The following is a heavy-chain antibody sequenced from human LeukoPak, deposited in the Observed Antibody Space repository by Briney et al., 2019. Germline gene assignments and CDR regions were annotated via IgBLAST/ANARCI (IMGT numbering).Heavy chain of an antibody. J-gene: IGHJ5*02. V-gene: IGHV1-2*02. CDR1: GYTFTGYY. D-gene: IGHD2-2*03. CDR2: INPNSGGT. Sequence: ASVKVSCKASGYTFTGYYMHWVRQAPGQGLEWMGWINPNSGGTNYAQKFQGRVTMTRDTSISTAYMELSRLGSDDTAVYYCARGLDIVVVPAATPYNWFDPWGQGTLVTVPS. CDR3: ARGLDIVVVPAATPYNWFDP.